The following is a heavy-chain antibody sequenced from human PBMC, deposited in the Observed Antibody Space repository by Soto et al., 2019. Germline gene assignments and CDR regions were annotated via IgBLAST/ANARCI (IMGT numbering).Heavy chain of an antibody. Sequence: GGSLRLSCAASGFTFSSYGMSWVRQAPGKGLEWVSAISGSGGSTYYADSVKGRFTISRDNSKNTLYLQMNSLRAEDTAVYYCSKPMTSSSGPYYYYYGMDVWGQGTTVTVSS. J-gene: IGHJ6*02. CDR2: ISGSGGST. CDR1: GFTFSSYG. V-gene: IGHV3-23*01. CDR3: SKPMTSSSGPYYYYYGMDV. D-gene: IGHD6-19*01.